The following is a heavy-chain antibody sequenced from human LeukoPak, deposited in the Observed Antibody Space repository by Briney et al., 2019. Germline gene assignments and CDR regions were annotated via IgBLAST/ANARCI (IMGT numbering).Heavy chain of an antibody. V-gene: IGHV4-61*02. CDR1: GGSISSGSYY. Sequence: PSQTLSLTCTVSGGSISSGSYYWSWIRQPAGKGLEWIGRIYTSGSTNYNPSLKSRVTISVDTSKNQFSLKLCSVTAADTAVYYCASGYYYDSSGYYSFDYWGQGTLVTVSS. J-gene: IGHJ4*02. D-gene: IGHD3-22*01. CDR2: IYTSGST. CDR3: ASGYYYDSSGYYSFDY.